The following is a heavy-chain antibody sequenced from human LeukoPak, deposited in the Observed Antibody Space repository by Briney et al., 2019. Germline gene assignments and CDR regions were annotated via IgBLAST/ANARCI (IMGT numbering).Heavy chain of an antibody. CDR1: GFTFSRYN. CDR3: ARVRGYAFDI. J-gene: IGHJ3*02. V-gene: IGHV3-21*04. Sequence: GGSLRLSCAGSGFTFSRYNLNWFRQAPGKGLERVSSISGRSNHIFYAGSVKGRFTISRDNAKNSLYLQMNSLRAEDTAVYYCARVRGYAFDIWGQGTMVTVSS. D-gene: IGHD4-23*01. CDR2: ISGRSNHI.